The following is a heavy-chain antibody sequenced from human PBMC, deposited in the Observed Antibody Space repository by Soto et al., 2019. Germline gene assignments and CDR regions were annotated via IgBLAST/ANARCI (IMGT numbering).Heavy chain of an antibody. J-gene: IGHJ3*02. CDR1: GFAFGNYP. Sequence: EAQLLQSGGGLVPPGGSLRLSCVASGFAFGNYPMAWVRQTPGKGLQWISTISGSGGRTDYEDSVRGRFTVSIDHSKDTVHLQMTSLRADDTAVYYCAKDRTMARGIRAFYIWCQGTTVTISS. V-gene: IGHV3-23*01. D-gene: IGHD3-10*01. CDR3: AKDRTMARGIRAFYI. CDR2: ISGSGGRT.